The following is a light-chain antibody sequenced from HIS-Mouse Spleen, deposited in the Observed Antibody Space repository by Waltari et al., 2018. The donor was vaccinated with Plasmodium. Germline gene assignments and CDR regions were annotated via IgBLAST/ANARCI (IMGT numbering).Light chain of an antibody. J-gene: IGLJ3*02. V-gene: IGLV3-10*01. CDR1: ELPKKY. CDR2: EDS. CDR3: YSTDSSGNHRV. Sequence: SYELTQPPSVSVSPGQTARITCSGDELPKKYAYWYQQKSGQAPVLVSYEDSKRPSGIPERFSGSSSGTMATVTISGAQVEDEADYYCYSTDSSGNHRVFGGGTKLTVL.